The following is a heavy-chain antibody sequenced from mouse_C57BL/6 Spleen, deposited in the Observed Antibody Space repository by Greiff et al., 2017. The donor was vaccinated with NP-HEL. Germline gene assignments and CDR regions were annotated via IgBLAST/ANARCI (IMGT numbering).Heavy chain of an antibody. V-gene: IGHV5-17*01. CDR2: ISSGSSTI. Sequence: VQLQQSGGGLVKPGGSLKLSCAASGFTFSDYGMHWVRQAPEKGLEWVAYISSGSSTIYYADTVKGRFTLSRDNAKNTQFLQMTSLRSEDTAMYYCARADGYYRAWFAYWGQGTLVTVSA. CDR1: GFTFSDYG. CDR3: ARADGYYRAWFAY. D-gene: IGHD2-3*01. J-gene: IGHJ3*01.